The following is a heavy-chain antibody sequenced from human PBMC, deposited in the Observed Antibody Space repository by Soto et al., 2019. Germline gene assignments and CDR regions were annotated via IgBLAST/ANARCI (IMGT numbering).Heavy chain of an antibody. CDR3: AAEEGRWLQEAAAGY. Sequence: QMQLVQSGPEVKKPGTSVKVSCKASGFTFTSSAVQWVRQARGQRLEWIGWIVVGSGNTNYAQKSQERVTITRDMSTSTAYMELSSLRSEDTAVYYCAAEEGRWLQEAAAGYWGQGTLVTVSS. CDR2: IVVGSGNT. D-gene: IGHD5-12*01. V-gene: IGHV1-58*01. J-gene: IGHJ4*02. CDR1: GFTFTSSA.